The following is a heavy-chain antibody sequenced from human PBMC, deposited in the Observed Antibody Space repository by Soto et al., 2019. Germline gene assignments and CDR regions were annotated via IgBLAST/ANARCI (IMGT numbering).Heavy chain of an antibody. V-gene: IGHV1-69*19. CDR2: IIPMYGTA. CDR3: ARVTSMVRGVIYNWFDP. J-gene: IGHJ5*02. Sequence: QVPLVQSGAEVKKPGSSVTVSCKDSGGTFSSYAIHWVRQAPGQGLEWMGGIIPMYGTAKYAQRFQGRVTITADESTTTVYIELTSVTSQDTAVYSSARVTSMVRGVIYNWFDPWGHGTLVTVSS. D-gene: IGHD3-10*01. CDR1: GGTFSSYA.